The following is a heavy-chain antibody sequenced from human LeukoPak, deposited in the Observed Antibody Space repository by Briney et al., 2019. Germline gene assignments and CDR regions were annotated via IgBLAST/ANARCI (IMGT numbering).Heavy chain of an antibody. CDR2: IIPIFGTA. D-gene: IGHD3-10*01. CDR3: AGSQGMYGSGSRYGMDV. CDR1: GGTFSSYA. V-gene: IGHV1-69*13. J-gene: IGHJ6*02. Sequence: ASVEVCCKASGGTFSSYAISWVRQAPGQGLEWMGGIIPIFGTANYAQKFQGRVTITADESTSTAYMELSSLRSEDTAVYYCAGSQGMYGSGSRYGMDVWGQGTTVTVSS.